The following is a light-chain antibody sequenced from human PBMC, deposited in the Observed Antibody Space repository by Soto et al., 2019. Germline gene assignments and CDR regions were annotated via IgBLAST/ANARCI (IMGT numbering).Light chain of an antibody. V-gene: IGKV4-1*01. J-gene: IGKJ1*01. CDR1: QSVLYTPNAKNY. CDR2: WAS. Sequence: DIVMTQSPEYLAGSLDERTTINCKSSQSVLYTPNAKNYLAWYQQKPGQPPKLLIYWASTRESGVPDRFSGSGSGTDFTLTISSLQAEDVAVYYCQQYYSTPWTFGQGTKVDIK. CDR3: QQYYSTPWT.